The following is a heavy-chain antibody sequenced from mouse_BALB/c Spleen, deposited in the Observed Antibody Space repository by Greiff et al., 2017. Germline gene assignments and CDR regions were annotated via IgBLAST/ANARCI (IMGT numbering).Heavy chain of an antibody. Sequence: EVKLVESGGGLVKPGGSLKLSCAASGFTFSSYAMSWVRQTPEKRLEWVASISSGGSTYYPDSVKGRFTISRDNARNILYLQMSSLRSEDTAMYYCARDYYGYRFAYWGQGTLVTVSA. D-gene: IGHD1-2*01. CDR1: GFTFSSYA. CDR2: ISSGGST. V-gene: IGHV5-6-5*01. J-gene: IGHJ3*01. CDR3: ARDYYGYRFAY.